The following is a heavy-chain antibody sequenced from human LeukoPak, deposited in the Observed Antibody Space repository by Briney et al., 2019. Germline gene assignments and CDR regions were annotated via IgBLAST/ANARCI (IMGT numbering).Heavy chain of an antibody. Sequence: PSETLSLTCTVSGGSISSYYWSWLRQPPGKGLEWIGYIYYSGSTNYNPSLKSRVTISVDTSKNQFSLKLSSVTAADTAVYYCARDRYCSGGSCYSGWFDPWGQGTLVTVSS. CDR3: ARDRYCSGGSCYSGWFDP. CDR2: IYYSGST. V-gene: IGHV4-59*01. D-gene: IGHD2-15*01. CDR1: GGSISSYY. J-gene: IGHJ5*02.